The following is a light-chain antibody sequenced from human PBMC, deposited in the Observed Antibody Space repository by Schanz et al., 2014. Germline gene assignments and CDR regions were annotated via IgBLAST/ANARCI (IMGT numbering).Light chain of an antibody. V-gene: IGLV4-69*01. Sequence: QLVLTQSPSASASLGASVKLTCTLSSGHSSYAIAWHQQQPEKGPRYLMKLNSDGSHSKGDGIPDRFSGSSSGAERYLTISSLQSEDEADYYCQTWGTSIRVFGGGTKLTVL. CDR2: LNSDGSH. CDR3: QTWGTSIRV. J-gene: IGLJ3*02. CDR1: SGHSSYA.